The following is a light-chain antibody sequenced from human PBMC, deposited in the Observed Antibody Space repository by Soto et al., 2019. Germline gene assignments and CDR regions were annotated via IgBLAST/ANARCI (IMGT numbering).Light chain of an antibody. J-gene: IGKJ1*01. CDR1: QSISNW. CDR2: DAS. V-gene: IGKV1-5*01. CDR3: QQYSSRST. Sequence: HMTQSASPLPASFGDRVTLPCRASQSISNWLAWYQQKPGKAPNLLIYDASSLQSGVPSRFSGSGFGTEFTLTISSLKPGDFATYYCQQYSSRSTFGQGTKVDIK.